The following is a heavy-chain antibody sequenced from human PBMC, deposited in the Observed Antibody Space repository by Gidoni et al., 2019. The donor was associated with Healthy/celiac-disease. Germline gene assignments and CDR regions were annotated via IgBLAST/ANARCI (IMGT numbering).Heavy chain of an antibody. Sequence: QLHLQESGPGLVMPSETLSLTCTVSGGSISRSSYYWGWIRQPPGKGLEWIGSIYYSGSTYYNPSLKSRVTISVDTSKNQFSLKLSSVTAADTAVYYCARNPSIVGANRGFDYWGQGTLVTVSS. CDR3: ARNPSIVGANRGFDY. V-gene: IGHV4-39*01. CDR1: GGSISRSSYY. D-gene: IGHD1-26*01. J-gene: IGHJ4*02. CDR2: IYYSGST.